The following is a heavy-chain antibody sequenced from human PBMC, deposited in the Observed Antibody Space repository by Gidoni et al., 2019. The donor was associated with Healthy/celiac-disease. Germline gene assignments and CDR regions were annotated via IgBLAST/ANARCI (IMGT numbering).Heavy chain of an antibody. V-gene: IGHV4-34*01. Sequence: QVQLQQWGAGLLKPSETLSLTCAVYGGSFSGYYWSWIRHPPGKGLEWIGEINHSGSTNYNPSLKSRVTISVDTSKNQFSLKLSSVTAADTAVYYCARDVSGYSYGGFDYWGQGTLVTVSS. J-gene: IGHJ4*02. D-gene: IGHD5-18*01. CDR2: INHSGST. CDR1: GGSFSGYY. CDR3: ARDVSGYSYGGFDY.